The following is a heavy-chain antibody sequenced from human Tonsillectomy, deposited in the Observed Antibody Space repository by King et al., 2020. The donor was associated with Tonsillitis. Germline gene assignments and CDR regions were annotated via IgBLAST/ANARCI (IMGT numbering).Heavy chain of an antibody. CDR3: ARGYCGGDCLDY. Sequence: VQLVESGGGVVQPGRSLRLSCAASGFTFSSYGMHWVRQAPGKGLEWVAVIWYDGSNKYYADSVKGRFTISRDNSKNTLYLQMNSLRAEDTAVYYCARGYCGGDCLDYWGQGTLVTVSS. CDR2: IWYDGSNK. V-gene: IGHV3-33*01. CDR1: GFTFSSYG. J-gene: IGHJ4*02. D-gene: IGHD2-21*02.